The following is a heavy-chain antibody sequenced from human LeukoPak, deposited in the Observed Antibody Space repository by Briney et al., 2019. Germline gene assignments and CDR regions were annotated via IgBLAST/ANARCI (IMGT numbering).Heavy chain of an antibody. CDR2: INHSGST. J-gene: IGHJ6*03. Sequence: PSETLSLTCAVYGGYFSDYYWTWIRQPPGKGLEWIGKINHSGSTNYNLSLKSRVTISVDTSKNQFSLKLTSVTAADTAVYYCARGDVVVIPAARYYYYYIGVWGKGTTVTVSS. CDR3: ARGDVVVIPAARYYYYYIGV. CDR1: GGYFSDYY. V-gene: IGHV4-34*01. D-gene: IGHD2-2*01.